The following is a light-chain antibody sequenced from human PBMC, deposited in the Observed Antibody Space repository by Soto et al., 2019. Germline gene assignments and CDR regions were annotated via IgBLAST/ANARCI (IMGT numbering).Light chain of an antibody. V-gene: IGKV3-20*01. CDR1: QSVSSTY. J-gene: IGKJ1*01. Sequence: EIALTQSPGTLSLSPGEIATLSCRASQSVSSTYLAWYQQKPGQAPRLLIYGASNRATGIPDSFSGSGSGTDFTLTISRLEPEDFAVYYCQQYGGSRWTFGEGTRVDI. CDR3: QQYGGSRWT. CDR2: GAS.